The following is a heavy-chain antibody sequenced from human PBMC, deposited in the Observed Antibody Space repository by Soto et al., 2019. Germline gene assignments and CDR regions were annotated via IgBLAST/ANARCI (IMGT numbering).Heavy chain of an antibody. CDR2: IIPIFVTA. CDR3: AREVVVAATGWFDP. CDR1: GGTFSSYA. J-gene: IGHJ5*02. V-gene: IGHV1-69*13. D-gene: IGHD2-15*01. Sequence: SVKVSCKASGGTFSSYAISWVRQAPGQGLEWMGGIIPIFVTANYAQKFQGRVTITADESTSTAYMELSSLRSEDTAVYYCAREVVVAATGWFDPWGQGTLVTVSS.